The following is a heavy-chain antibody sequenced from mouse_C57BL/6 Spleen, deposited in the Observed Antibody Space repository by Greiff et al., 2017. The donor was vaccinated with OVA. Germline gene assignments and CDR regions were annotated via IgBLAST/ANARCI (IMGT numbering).Heavy chain of an antibody. J-gene: IGHJ1*03. CDR1: GFTFSDYG. Sequence: EVKVVESGGGLVQPGGSLKLSCAASGFTFSDYGMAWVRQAPRKGPEWVAFISNLAYSIYYADTVTGRFTIARENAKNTLYLEMSSLRSEDTAMYYCARSLLGFWYFDVWGTGTTVTVSS. CDR2: ISNLAYSI. CDR3: ARSLLGFWYFDV. V-gene: IGHV5-15*01. D-gene: IGHD2-14*01.